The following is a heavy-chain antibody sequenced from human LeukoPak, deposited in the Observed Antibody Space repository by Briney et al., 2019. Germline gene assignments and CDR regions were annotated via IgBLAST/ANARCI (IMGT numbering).Heavy chain of an antibody. V-gene: IGHV3-49*04. CDR1: GFTFGDYA. CDR3: TTGTGGAGRWVDRLKFQH. D-gene: IGHD4-23*01. CDR2: IRSKAYGGTT. J-gene: IGHJ1*01. Sequence: PGGSLRLSCTASGFTFGDYAMSWVRQAPGKGLEWVGFIRSKAYGGTTEYAASVKGRFTISRDDSKSIAYLQMNSLKTEDTAVYYCTTGTGGAGRWVDRLKFQHWGQGTLVTVSS.